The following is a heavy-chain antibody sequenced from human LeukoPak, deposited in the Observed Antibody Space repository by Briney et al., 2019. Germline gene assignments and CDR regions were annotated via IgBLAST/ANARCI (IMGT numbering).Heavy chain of an antibody. J-gene: IGHJ4*02. CDR2: INHSGST. CDR1: GGSISGYY. D-gene: IGHD3-22*01. V-gene: IGHV4-34*01. CDR3: ASLSYYYDSSGYYPVFDY. Sequence: PSETLSLTCTVSGGSISGYYWSWIRQPPGKGLEWIGEINHSGSTNYNPSLKSRVTISVDTSKNQFSLKLSSVTAADTAVYYCASLSYYYDSSGYYPVFDYWGQGTLVTVSS.